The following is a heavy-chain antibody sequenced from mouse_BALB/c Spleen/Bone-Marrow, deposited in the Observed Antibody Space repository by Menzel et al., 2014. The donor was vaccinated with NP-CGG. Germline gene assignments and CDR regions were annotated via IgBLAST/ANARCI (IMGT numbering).Heavy chain of an antibody. CDR1: GFSLTSYG. CDR2: IWRGGSA. V-gene: IGHV2-5*01. J-gene: IGHJ2*01. D-gene: IGHD1-1*01. Sequence: VQLQQSGPGLVQPSQSLSITCTVSGFSLTSYGVHWVRQSPGKGLEWLGVIWRGGSADYNAAFMSRLSITKDNSKSQFFFKINTLQSYDTAIYYCSKNYYSSSYYWGQGTTLTVSS. CDR3: SKNYYSSSYY.